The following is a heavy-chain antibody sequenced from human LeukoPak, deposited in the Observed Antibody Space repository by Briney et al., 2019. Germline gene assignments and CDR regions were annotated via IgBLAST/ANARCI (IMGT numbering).Heavy chain of an antibody. CDR3: ARDSDYAFDV. Sequence: PGGSLRLSCAASGFTFSTYTMNWVRQAPGKGLEWISYIRTSTSTISYAYSVKGRFAISKENAQHSLYLQMNSLRAEDTAVYFCARDSDYAFDVWGQGTMVTVSS. J-gene: IGHJ3*01. V-gene: IGHV3-48*01. CDR2: IRTSTSTI. D-gene: IGHD2-21*02. CDR1: GFTFSTYT.